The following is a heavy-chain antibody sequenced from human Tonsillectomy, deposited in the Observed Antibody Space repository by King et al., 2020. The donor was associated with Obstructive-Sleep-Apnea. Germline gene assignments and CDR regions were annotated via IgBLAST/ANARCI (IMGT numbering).Heavy chain of an antibody. CDR2: ISATSTTH. CDR1: GFNFGDFQ. J-gene: IGHJ2*01. Sequence: VQLVESGGGLVTPGGSLRLSCAASGFNFGDFQMTWIRPAPGQGLEWVSYISATSTTHYYTDSVKGRFTISRDNARNSLFLQMHNLRTEGTARYFCARSLRYLDIRGRGT. V-gene: IGHV3-11*01. CDR3: ARSLRYLDI.